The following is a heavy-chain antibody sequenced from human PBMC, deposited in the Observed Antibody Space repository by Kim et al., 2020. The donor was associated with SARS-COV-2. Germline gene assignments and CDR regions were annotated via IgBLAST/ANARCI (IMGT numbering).Heavy chain of an antibody. Sequence: PSLKSRVTISVDTSKNQFSLKLSSVTAADTAVYYCARAEFDASSGLSFDYWGQGTLVTVSS. J-gene: IGHJ4*02. V-gene: IGHV4-59*01. CDR3: ARAEFDASSGLSFDY. D-gene: IGHD3-22*01.